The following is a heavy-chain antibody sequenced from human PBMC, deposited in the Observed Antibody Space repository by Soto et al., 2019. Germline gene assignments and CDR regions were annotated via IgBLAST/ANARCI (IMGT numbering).Heavy chain of an antibody. CDR3: ASASNWYCSGCSCYRYAFDI. J-gene: IGHJ3*02. Sequence: SVKVSCKASGGTFSSYAISWVRQAPGQGLEWMGGIIPIFGTANYAQKFQGRVTITGDESTSTAYMELSSLRSEDTAVYYCASASNWYCSGCSCYRYAFDIWGQGTMVTVSS. V-gene: IGHV1-69*13. CDR2: IIPIFGTA. D-gene: IGHD2-15*01. CDR1: GGTFSSYA.